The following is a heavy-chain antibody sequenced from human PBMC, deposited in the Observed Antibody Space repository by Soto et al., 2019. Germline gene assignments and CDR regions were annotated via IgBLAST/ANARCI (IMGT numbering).Heavy chain of an antibody. CDR1: GGSFSGYD. J-gene: IGHJ6*03. Sequence: SETLALTCAVYGGSFSGYDWSWIRQPPGKGLEWIGEINHSGSTNYNPSLKSRVTISVDTSKNQFSLKLSSVTAADTAVYYCARGLVNIVATTIDYYYYYMDVWGKGTTVTVSS. CDR2: INHSGST. D-gene: IGHD5-12*01. CDR3: ARGLVNIVATTIDYYYYYMDV. V-gene: IGHV4-34*01.